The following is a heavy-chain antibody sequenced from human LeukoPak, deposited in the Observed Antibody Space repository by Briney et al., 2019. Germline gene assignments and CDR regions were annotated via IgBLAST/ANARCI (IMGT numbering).Heavy chain of an antibody. Sequence: SQTLSLTCAISGDSVSSNSAAWNRIRQSPSRGLEWLGRTYYRSKWYNDYAVSVKSRLTINPDTSKNQFSLQLNSVTPEDTAVYDCARGGAGSRAFDIWGQGTMVTVSS. V-gene: IGHV6-1*01. CDR1: GDSVSSNSAA. D-gene: IGHD2-2*01. J-gene: IGHJ3*02. CDR3: ARGGAGSRAFDI. CDR2: TYYRSKWYN.